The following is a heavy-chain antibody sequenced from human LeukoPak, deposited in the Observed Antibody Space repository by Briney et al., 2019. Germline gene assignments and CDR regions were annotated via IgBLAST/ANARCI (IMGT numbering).Heavy chain of an antibody. CDR3: AKGTRIQLWLLDY. D-gene: IGHD5-18*01. CDR1: GFTFSSYA. V-gene: IGHV3-23*01. Sequence: GGSLRLSCAASGFTFSSYAMSWVRQAPGKGLEWVSAISGSGGSTCYADSVKGRFTISRDNSKNTLYLQMNSLRAEDTAVYYCAKGTRIQLWLLDYWGQGTLVTVSS. J-gene: IGHJ4*02. CDR2: ISGSGGST.